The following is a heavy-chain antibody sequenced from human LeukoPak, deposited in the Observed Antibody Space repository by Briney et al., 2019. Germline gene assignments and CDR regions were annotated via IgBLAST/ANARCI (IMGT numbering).Heavy chain of an antibody. V-gene: IGHV3-30-3*01. CDR2: ISHDGNNK. D-gene: IGHD3-16*02. Sequence: GSLRLSSAASGFTFSSYAMHWVRQAPRKGLEWVAVISHDGNNKYYADSVKGRFTISRVNSKNTLYVQMNSLRVEDTAVYYCARHELSYTTTYYGPDYWGQGTLVTVSS. CDR1: GFTFSSYA. CDR3: ARHELSYTTTYYGPDY. J-gene: IGHJ4*02.